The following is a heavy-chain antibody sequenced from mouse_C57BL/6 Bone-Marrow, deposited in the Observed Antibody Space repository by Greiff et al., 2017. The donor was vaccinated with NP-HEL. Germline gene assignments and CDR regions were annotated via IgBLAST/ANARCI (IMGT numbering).Heavy chain of an antibody. CDR1: GFTFSSYA. Sequence: EVKVVESGGGLVKPGGSLKLSCAASGFTFSSYAMSWVRQTPEKRLEWVATISDGGSYTYYPDNVKGRFTISRDNAKNNLYLQMSHLKSEDTAMYYCAREGLYAMDYWGQGTSVTVSS. CDR3: AREGLYAMDY. CDR2: ISDGGSYT. J-gene: IGHJ4*01. V-gene: IGHV5-4*01.